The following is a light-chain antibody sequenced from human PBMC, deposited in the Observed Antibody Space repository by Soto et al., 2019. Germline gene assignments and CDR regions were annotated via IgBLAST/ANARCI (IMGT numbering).Light chain of an antibody. CDR3: QQYGSLIT. J-gene: IGKJ5*01. CDR2: GTS. V-gene: IGKV3-20*01. CDR1: QSVSSGY. Sequence: QFPRTLSLPPGERATLSCRASQSVSSGYLAWYQQKPGQALRLLIYGTSSRATGIADRFSGSGSGTDFTLTISRLEPEDLAVYYCQQYGSLITFGQGTRLEIK.